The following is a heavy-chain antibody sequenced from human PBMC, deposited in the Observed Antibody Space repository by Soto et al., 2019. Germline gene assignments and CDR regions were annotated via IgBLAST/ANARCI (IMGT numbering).Heavy chain of an antibody. CDR1: GGTFSSYA. V-gene: IGHV1-69*06. CDR3: ASLRYCSSTSCPDYYFDY. Sequence: QVQLVQSGAEVKKPGSSVKGSCKASGGTFSSYAISWVRQAPGQGLEWMGGIIPIFGTANYAQKFQGRVTITADKSTSTAYMELSSLRSEDTAVYYCASLRYCSSTSCPDYYFDYWGQGTLVTVSS. J-gene: IGHJ4*02. CDR2: IIPIFGTA. D-gene: IGHD2-2*01.